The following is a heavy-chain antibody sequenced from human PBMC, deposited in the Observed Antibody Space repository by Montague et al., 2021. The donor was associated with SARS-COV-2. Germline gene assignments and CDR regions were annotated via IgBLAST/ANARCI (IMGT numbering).Heavy chain of an antibody. CDR3: ATCHEPDRPDDFDY. D-gene: IGHD1-14*01. V-gene: IGHV4-39*07. Sequence: SETLSLTCSVSGDTISHSSCYWGWLRQPPGKGLEWIVRIYNSGTTDYNLSLRSPATISMTTSRNKFSLKPKSATTTATDNYYRATCHEPDRPDDFDYWGRGILVTVSS. J-gene: IGHJ4*02. CDR1: GDTISHSSCY. CDR2: IYNSGTT.